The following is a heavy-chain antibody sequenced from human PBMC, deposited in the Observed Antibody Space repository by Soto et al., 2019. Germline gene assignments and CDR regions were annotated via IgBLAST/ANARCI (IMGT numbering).Heavy chain of an antibody. CDR3: ARRLVGSTYWYFDP. CDR2: IYYTGSL. CDR1: GGSISPYY. Sequence: QVQLQESGPGLVKPSETLSLTCTVSGGSISPYYWNWIRQPPGKGLESIGYIYYTGSLKYNPSLRGRGSFSLQSSKSRCSLGLASVTAAGTAVYYCARRLVGSTYWYFDPWGRGSLITVSS. V-gene: IGHV4-59*08. D-gene: IGHD3-10*01. J-gene: IGHJ2*01.